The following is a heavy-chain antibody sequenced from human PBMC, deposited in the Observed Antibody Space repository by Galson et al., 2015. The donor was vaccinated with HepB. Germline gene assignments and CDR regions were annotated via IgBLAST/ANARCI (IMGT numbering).Heavy chain of an antibody. V-gene: IGHV3-33*01. CDR3: ARGGFWGGYTRFDC. J-gene: IGHJ4*02. CDR1: GFIFTNYG. Sequence: SLRLSCAASGFIFTNYGMHWVRQAPGKGLEWVADVWFNGSNKYYADSVRGRFTISRDNSKDMVYLQMNSLRADDTAVYYSARGGFWGGYTRFDCWGQGTLVTVSS. D-gene: IGHD3-3*01. CDR2: VWFNGSNK.